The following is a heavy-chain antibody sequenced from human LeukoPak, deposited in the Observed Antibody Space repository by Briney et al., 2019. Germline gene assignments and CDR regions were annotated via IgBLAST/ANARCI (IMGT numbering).Heavy chain of an antibody. Sequence: GESLKISCKGSGYSFTSHWISWVRQMPGKGLEWVGRIAPSDSYTNYSPSFQGHVTISADKSINTAYLQWSSPKASDTAMYYCARHLRAYSSSWYFDYWGQGTLVTVSS. D-gene: IGHD6-13*01. CDR1: GYSFTSHW. J-gene: IGHJ4*02. CDR3: ARHLRAYSSSWYFDY. V-gene: IGHV5-10-1*01. CDR2: IAPSDSYT.